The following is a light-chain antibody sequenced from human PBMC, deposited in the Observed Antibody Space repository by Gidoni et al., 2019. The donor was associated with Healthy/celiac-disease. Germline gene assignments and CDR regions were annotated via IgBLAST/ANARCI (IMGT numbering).Light chain of an antibody. J-gene: IGLJ1*01. CDR2: EVS. Sequence: QSALTQPASVSASPVQSTTISCSGTSSDVGGYNYVSWYQQHPGKAPKLMSYEVSIRPSGVPGRFSGSKSGNTASLTISVHQAEDEADYCCTSYTSSSTLVFGTGTKVTVL. V-gene: IGLV2-14*01. CDR1: SSDVGGYNY. CDR3: TSYTSSSTLV.